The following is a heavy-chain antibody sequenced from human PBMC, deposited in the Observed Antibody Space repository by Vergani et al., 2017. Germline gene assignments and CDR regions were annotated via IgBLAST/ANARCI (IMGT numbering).Heavy chain of an antibody. CDR3: ARFAWDTAMDSFDY. Sequence: QVQLQESGPGLVKPSETLSLTCTVSGCSISSYYWSWIRQPPGKGLEWIGYIYYSGSTNYNPSLKSRVTISVDTSKNQFSLKLSSVTAADTAVYYCARFAWDTAMDSFDYWGQGTLVTVSS. J-gene: IGHJ4*02. V-gene: IGHV4-59*12. CDR2: IYYSGST. CDR1: GCSISSYY. D-gene: IGHD5-18*01.